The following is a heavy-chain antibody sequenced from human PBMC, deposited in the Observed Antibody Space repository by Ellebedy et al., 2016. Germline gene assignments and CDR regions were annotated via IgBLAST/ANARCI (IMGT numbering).Heavy chain of an antibody. V-gene: IGHV3-73*01. D-gene: IGHD2/OR15-2a*01. Sequence: GGSLRLSCAASEFIFSDSAMQWVRQASGKGLEWVGRIRSKAKSYATQYAASLKGRFNISRDVSQNTAYLHMNSLETEDTAIYYCIRHVEYNRSYWGQGILVTVSS. CDR3: IRHVEYNRSY. J-gene: IGHJ4*02. CDR1: EFIFSDSA. CDR2: IRSKAKSYAT.